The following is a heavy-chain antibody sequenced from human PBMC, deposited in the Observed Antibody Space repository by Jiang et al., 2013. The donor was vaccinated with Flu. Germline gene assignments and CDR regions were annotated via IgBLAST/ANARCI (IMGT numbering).Heavy chain of an antibody. V-gene: IGHV3-30*04. J-gene: IGHJ4*01. CDR1: FSSHA. CDR2: ISYDGSSK. D-gene: IGHD6-19*01. CDR3: ARDGGYSMPGTPGGY. Sequence: FSSHAMHWVRQAPGKGLEWVSVISYDGSSKSYADSVKGRFTISRDNSKSTLYLQMISLRPEDAAVYYCARDGGYSMPGTPGGYW.